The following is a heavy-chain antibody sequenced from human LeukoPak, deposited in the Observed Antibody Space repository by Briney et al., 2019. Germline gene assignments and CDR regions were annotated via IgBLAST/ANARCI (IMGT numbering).Heavy chain of an antibody. CDR2: ISTSSSYI. CDR3: ARAGSGRSPDWFDP. D-gene: IGHD1-26*01. Sequence: GGSLRLSCAASGFTFSSYNMNWVRQAPGKGLEWVSFISTSSSYIYYADSVKGRFTISRDNAKNSLYLQMNSLRAEDTAVYYCARAGSGRSPDWFDPWGQGTLVTVSS. V-gene: IGHV3-21*06. J-gene: IGHJ5*02. CDR1: GFTFSSYN.